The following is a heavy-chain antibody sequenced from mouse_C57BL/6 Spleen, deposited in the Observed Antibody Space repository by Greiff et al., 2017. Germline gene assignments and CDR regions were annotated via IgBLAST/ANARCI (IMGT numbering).Heavy chain of an antibody. D-gene: IGHD2-5*01. CDR3: ARFYSNYDWYFDV. CDR1: GFTFSDYY. J-gene: IGHJ1*03. CDR2: INYDGSST. V-gene: IGHV5-16*01. Sequence: EVKLVESEGGLVQPGSSMKLSCTASGFTFSDYYMAWVRQVPEKGLEWVANINYDGSSTYYLDSLKSRFIISRDNAKNILYLQMSSLKSEDTATYYCARFYSNYDWYFDVWGTGTTVTVSS.